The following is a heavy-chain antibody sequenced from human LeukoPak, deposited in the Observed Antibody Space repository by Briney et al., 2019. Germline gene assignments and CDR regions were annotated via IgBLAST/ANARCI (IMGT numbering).Heavy chain of an antibody. D-gene: IGHD3-3*01. CDR1: GYTFTSYA. V-gene: IGHV7-4-1*02. J-gene: IGHJ4*02. CDR2: ISTNTGNP. CDR3: ARDDSSITIFGVLINPILGY. Sequence: ASVKVSCKASGYTFTSYAMNWVRQAPGQGLEWMGWISTNTGNPTYAQGFTGRFVFSLDTSVSTAYLQISSLKAEDTAVYYCARDDSSITIFGVLINPILGYWGQGTLVTVSS.